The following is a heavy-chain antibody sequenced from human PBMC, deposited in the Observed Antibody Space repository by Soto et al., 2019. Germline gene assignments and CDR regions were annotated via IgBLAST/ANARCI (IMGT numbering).Heavy chain of an antibody. CDR2: IWYDGSNK. Sequence: QVQLVESGGGVVQPGRSLRLSCAASGFTFSSYGMHWVRQAPGKGLEWVAAIWYDGSNKYYADSVKERFTISRDNSKNTLYLQMNSLRAEDTAVYYCARERNSGYFDYWGQGTLVTVSS. J-gene: IGHJ4*02. CDR3: ARERNSGYFDY. D-gene: IGHD1-26*01. CDR1: GFTFSSYG. V-gene: IGHV3-33*01.